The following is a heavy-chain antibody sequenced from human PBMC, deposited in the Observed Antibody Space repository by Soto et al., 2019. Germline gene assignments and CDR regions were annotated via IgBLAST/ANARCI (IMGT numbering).Heavy chain of an antibody. CDR3: ASPYGMDV. CDR1: GYSFTSYW. V-gene: IGHV5-51*01. CDR2: IYPDDSET. J-gene: IGHJ6*02. Sequence: GESLKISCKGFGYSFTSYWIGWVRQMPGKGLEWMGVIYPDDSETRYSPSFQGQVTISADKSISTAYLQWSSLKASDTAMYYCASPYGMDVWGQGTTVTVSS.